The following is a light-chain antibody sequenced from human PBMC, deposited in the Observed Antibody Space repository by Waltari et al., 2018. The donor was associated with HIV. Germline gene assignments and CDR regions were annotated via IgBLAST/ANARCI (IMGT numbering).Light chain of an antibody. CDR3: CSYASNYILI. Sequence: QSALTQPRSVSGSPGQSVTISCTGTSSDVGCYDYVSWYQQHPGKAPKVIISDVSRRPSGVPDRFSASKSGNTASLTISGLQAADEADYFCCSYASNYILIFGGGTKLTVL. V-gene: IGLV2-11*01. J-gene: IGLJ2*01. CDR1: SSDVGCYDY. CDR2: DVS.